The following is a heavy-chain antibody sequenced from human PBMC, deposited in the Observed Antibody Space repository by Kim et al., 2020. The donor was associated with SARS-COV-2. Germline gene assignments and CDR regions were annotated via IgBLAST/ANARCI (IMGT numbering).Heavy chain of an antibody. CDR1: GFTFSDYY. D-gene: IGHD6-19*01. J-gene: IGHJ4*02. V-gene: IGHV3-11*01. Sequence: GGSLRLSCAASGFTFSDYYMSWIRQAPGKGPEYISYITSSGLSTNYADSVKGRFTVSRDNAKSSLYLQMNSLRAEDTAVYYCTRENSVAVAGIVGYWGQGTLVTVSS. CDR3: TRENSVAVAGIVGY. CDR2: ITSSGLST.